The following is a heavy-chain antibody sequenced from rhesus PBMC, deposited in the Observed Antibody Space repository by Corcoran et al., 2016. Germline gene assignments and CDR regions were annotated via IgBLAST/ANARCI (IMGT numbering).Heavy chain of an antibody. CDR2: ISYSGSP. Sequence: QVQLQESGPGLVKPSETLSLTCAVSGGSISRSYSYRSWIRQAQGNVLEWIWHISYSGSPSYNPSLKSRVTISRDTSNNQFSLKLSAVTAADTAVYYCEYSNYRGLDSWGQGFVVTVSS. V-gene: IGHV4-122*02. CDR1: GGSISRSYSY. CDR3: EYSNYRGLDS. D-gene: IGHD4-23*01. J-gene: IGHJ6*01.